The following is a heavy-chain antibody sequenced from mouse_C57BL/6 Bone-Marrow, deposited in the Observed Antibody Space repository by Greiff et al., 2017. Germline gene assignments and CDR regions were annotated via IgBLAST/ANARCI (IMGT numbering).Heavy chain of an antibody. J-gene: IGHJ4*01. CDR2: IDPEDGDT. CDR1: GFNIKDYY. D-gene: IGHD1-1*01. Sequence: EVQLQQSGAELVRPGASVKLSCTASGFNIKDYYMHWVKQRPEQGLEWIGRIDPEDGDTEYAPKFQGKATMTADTSSNKAYLQLSSLTSEDTAVYYCTTWGTTVVAPHYYAMDYWGQGTSVTVSS. V-gene: IGHV14-1*01. CDR3: TTWGTTVVAPHYYAMDY.